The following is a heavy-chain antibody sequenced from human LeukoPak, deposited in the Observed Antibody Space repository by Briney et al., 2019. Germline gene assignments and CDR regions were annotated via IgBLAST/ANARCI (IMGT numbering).Heavy chain of an antibody. V-gene: IGHV3-30-3*01. CDR1: GFTFSSYA. CDR2: ISYDGSNK. CDR3: ARDGIGYSSSWYRGYFQH. Sequence: GGSLRLSCAASGFTFSSYAMHWVRQAPGRGLEWVAVISYDGSNKYYADSVKGRFTISRDNSKNTLYLQMNSLRAEDTAVYYCARDGIGYSSSWYRGYFQHWGQGTLVTVSS. J-gene: IGHJ1*01. D-gene: IGHD6-13*01.